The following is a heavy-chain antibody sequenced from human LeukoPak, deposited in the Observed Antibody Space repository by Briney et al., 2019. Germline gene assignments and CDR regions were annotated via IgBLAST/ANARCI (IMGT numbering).Heavy chain of an antibody. Sequence: PSETLSLTCTVSGGSISSSSYYWGWIRQPPGKGLEWIGSIYYSGSTYYNPSLKSRVTISVDTSKNQFSLKLSSVTAADTAVYYCARYQSSSWYSDYYYMDVWGKGTTVTVSS. CDR3: ARYQSSSWYSDYYYMDV. CDR1: GGSISSSSYY. D-gene: IGHD6-13*01. CDR2: IYYSGST. J-gene: IGHJ6*03. V-gene: IGHV4-39*01.